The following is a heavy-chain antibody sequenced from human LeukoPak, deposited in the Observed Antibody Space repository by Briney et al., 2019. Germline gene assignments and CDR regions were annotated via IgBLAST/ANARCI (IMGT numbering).Heavy chain of an antibody. Sequence: ASVKVSCKASGYTFTSYAMNWVRQAPGQGLEWMGWINTNTGNPTYAQGFTGRFVFSLDTSVSTAYLQISSLKAEDTAVYYCARQNWNSWSGAFDIWGQGTMVTVSS. CDR1: GYTFTSYA. CDR2: INTNTGNP. CDR3: ARQNWNSWSGAFDI. D-gene: IGHD1-1*01. J-gene: IGHJ3*02. V-gene: IGHV7-4-1*02.